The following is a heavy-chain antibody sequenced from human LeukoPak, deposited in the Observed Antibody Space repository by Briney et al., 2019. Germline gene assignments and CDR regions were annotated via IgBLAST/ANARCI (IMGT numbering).Heavy chain of an antibody. D-gene: IGHD3-10*01. CDR3: ARDRTYGSGSDHFDY. CDR2: ISHSGST. CDR1: GYSISSGYY. Sequence: SETLSLTCTVSGYSISSGYYWGWIRQPPGKGLEWIATISHSGSTYYNPSLKSRVTISVDTSKNQFSLKLSSVTAADTAVYYCARDRTYGSGSDHFDYWGQGTLVTVSS. J-gene: IGHJ4*02. V-gene: IGHV4-38-2*02.